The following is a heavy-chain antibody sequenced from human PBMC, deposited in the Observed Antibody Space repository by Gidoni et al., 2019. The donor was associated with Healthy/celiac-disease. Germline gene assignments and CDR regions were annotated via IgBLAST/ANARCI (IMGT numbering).Heavy chain of an antibody. CDR1: GFTFSSYA. J-gene: IGHJ3*02. CDR2: ISCSGGST. Sequence: EVQLLESGGGLVQPGGSLRLSCAASGFTFSSYAMSWVRQAPGKGLEWVSAISCSGGSTYYADSVKGRFTISRDNSKNTLYLQMNSLRAEDTAVYYCAKVGHFVVVPAGGAFDIWGQGTMVTVFS. D-gene: IGHD2-2*01. CDR3: AKVGHFVVVPAGGAFDI. V-gene: IGHV3-23*01.